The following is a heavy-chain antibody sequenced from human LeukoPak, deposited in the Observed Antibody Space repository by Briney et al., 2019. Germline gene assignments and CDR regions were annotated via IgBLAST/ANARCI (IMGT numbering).Heavy chain of an antibody. V-gene: IGHV1-8*03. D-gene: IGHD5-12*01. J-gene: IGHJ4*02. Sequence: GSVTVSCKASGYTFTSYDINWVRQATGQGLEWMGWMNPNSGSTGYAQKFQGRVTITRNTSISTAYMELSGLRSEDTAVYYCARGRSAGYPYYFEYWGQGTLVTV. CDR1: GYTFTSYD. CDR3: ARGRSAGYPYYFEY. CDR2: MNPNSGST.